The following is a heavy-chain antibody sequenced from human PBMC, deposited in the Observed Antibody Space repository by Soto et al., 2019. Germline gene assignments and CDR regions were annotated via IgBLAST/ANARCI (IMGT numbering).Heavy chain of an antibody. D-gene: IGHD2-15*01. V-gene: IGHV3-11*06. Sequence: PGGSLRLSCAASGFTISDNYMSWIRQATGKGLEWVSHISSSSSYTNYADSVKGRFTISRDSAKNSLYLQMNSLRAEDTAVYYCARDNAASTSAFDYWGQGTLVTVSS. J-gene: IGHJ4*02. CDR1: GFTISDNY. CDR3: ARDNAASTSAFDY. CDR2: ISSSSSYT.